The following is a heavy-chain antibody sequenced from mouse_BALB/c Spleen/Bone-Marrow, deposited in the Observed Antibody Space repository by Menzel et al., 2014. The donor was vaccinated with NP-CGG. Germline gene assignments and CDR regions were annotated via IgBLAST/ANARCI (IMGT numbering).Heavy chain of an antibody. CDR3: ASYVYGYYFDY. V-gene: IGHV14-3*02. D-gene: IGHD2-2*01. Sequence: EVQLQQSGAEHVKPGASVKLSCTASGFNVKDTYIHWVKQRPEQGLEWIGRIDPANGNTKYDPKFQGKATITADTSSNTAYLQLSSLTSEDTAVYYCASYVYGYYFDYWGQGTTLTVSS. J-gene: IGHJ2*01. CDR2: IDPANGNT. CDR1: GFNVKDTY.